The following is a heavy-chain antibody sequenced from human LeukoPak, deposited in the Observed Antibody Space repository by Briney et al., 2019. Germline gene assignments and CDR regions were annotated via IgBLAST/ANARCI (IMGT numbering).Heavy chain of an antibody. CDR3: ARSEGYYYYMDV. CDR1: GGSISSGSYY. CDR2: IYTSGST. V-gene: IGHV4-61*02. Sequence: SQTLSLTCTVSGGSISSGSYYWSWIRQPAGKGLEWIGRIYTSGSTNYNPSLKSRVTISVDTSKNQFSLKVSSVTAADTAVYYCARSEGYYYYMDVWGKGTTVTVSS. J-gene: IGHJ6*03.